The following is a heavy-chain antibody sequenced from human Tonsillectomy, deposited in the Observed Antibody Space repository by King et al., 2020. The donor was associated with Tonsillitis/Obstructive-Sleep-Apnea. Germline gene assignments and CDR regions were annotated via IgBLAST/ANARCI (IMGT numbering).Heavy chain of an antibody. J-gene: IGHJ4*02. CDR2: ISGGGGTT. V-gene: IGHV3-23*04. CDR3: AKKSPAQQPFDY. Sequence: VQLVESGGGLVQPGGSLKLSCAASGFTFTNYAMGWVRQAPGKGLEWVSSISGGGGTTFYADSLKGRFTISRDNSKKTVYVQMNSLRAEDTAVYYCAKKSPAQQPFDYWGQGTLVTVSS. CDR1: GFTFTNYA. D-gene: IGHD6-13*01.